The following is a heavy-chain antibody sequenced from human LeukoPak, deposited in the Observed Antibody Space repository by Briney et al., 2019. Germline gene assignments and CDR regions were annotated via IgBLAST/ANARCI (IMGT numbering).Heavy chain of an antibody. CDR1: GFTISSYW. CDR3: ARAQAVAGTGGFDP. V-gene: IGHV3-74*01. Sequence: GGSLRLSCVASGFTISSYWMHWVRQAPGKGLVWVSRVNSDGSSTSYADSVKGRFTISRDNAKNTVYLQMKSLRDDDTAVYYCARAQAVAGTGGFDPWGQGTLVTVSS. D-gene: IGHD6-19*01. CDR2: VNSDGSST. J-gene: IGHJ5*02.